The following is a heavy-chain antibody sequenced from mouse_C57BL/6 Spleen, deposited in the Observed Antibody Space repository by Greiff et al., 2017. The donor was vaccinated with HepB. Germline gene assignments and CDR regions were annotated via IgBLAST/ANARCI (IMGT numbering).Heavy chain of an antibody. CDR3: ARSGYYDYDGYWYFDV. Sequence: EVKLQESGPGLAKPSQTLSLTCSVTGYSITSDYWNWIRKFPGNKLEYMGYISYSGSTYYNPSLKSRISITRDTSKNQYYLQLNSVTTEDTATYYCARSGYYDYDGYWYFDVWGTGTTVTVSS. V-gene: IGHV3-8*01. D-gene: IGHD2-4*01. CDR2: ISYSGST. J-gene: IGHJ1*03. CDR1: GYSITSDY.